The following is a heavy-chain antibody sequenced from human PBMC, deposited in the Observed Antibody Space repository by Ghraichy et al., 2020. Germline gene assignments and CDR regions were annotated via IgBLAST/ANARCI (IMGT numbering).Heavy chain of an antibody. V-gene: IGHV4-59*01. J-gene: IGHJ6*02. D-gene: IGHD2-21*02. Sequence: SETLSLTCTVSGGSISSYYWSWIRQPPGKGLEWIGYIYYSGSTNYNPSLKSRVTISVDTSKNQFSLKLSSVTAADTAVYYCARGSGVTSRGHGYYYYGMDVWGQGTTVTVSS. CDR3: ARGSGVTSRGHGYYYYGMDV. CDR2: IYYSGST. CDR1: GGSISSYY.